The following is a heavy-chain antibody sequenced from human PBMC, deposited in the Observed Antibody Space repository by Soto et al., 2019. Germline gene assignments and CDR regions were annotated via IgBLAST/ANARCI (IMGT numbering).Heavy chain of an antibody. D-gene: IGHD5-12*01. CDR1: GFTFSRVS. V-gene: IGHV3-21*02. CDR2: ISSGSSDT. J-gene: IGHJ3*01. CDR3: TREPNSGYYKTPTGAFDL. Sequence: EVQLVESGGGLVKPGESLRLSCEASGFTFSRVSMNWVRQVPGKGLEWVASISSGSSDTWYADSVKGRFIISRDNAQNSLFLQMNTLRPEDTAMYYCTREPNSGYYKTPTGAFDLWGQGTMVTVSS.